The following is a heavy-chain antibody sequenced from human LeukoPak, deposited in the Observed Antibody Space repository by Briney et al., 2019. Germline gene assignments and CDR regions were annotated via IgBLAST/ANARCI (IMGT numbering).Heavy chain of an antibody. V-gene: IGHV1-18*01. CDR1: GYTFTSYG. CDR2: ISAYNGNT. J-gene: IGHJ4*02. D-gene: IGHD3-22*01. CDR3: ARDPLSRYYYDSSGPDY. Sequence: ASVKVSCKASGYTFTSYGISWVRQAPGQGLEWMGWISAYNGNTNYAQKLQGRVTMTTDTSTSTAYMELRSLRSDDTAVYYCARDPLSRYYYDSSGPDYWGQGTLVTVSS.